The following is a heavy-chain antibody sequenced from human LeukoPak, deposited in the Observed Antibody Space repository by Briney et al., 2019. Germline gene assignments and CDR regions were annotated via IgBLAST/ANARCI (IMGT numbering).Heavy chain of an antibody. V-gene: IGHV4-39*07. D-gene: IGHD1-26*01. CDR3: AREGVGASIDD. CDR1: GGSISSSSYY. J-gene: IGHJ4*02. Sequence: SETLSLTCTVSGGSISSSSYYWGWIRQPPGKGLEWIGSIYYSGSTNYNPSLKSRVTISVDTSKNQFSLKLSSVTAADTAVYYCAREGVGASIDDWGQGTLVTVSS. CDR2: IYYSGST.